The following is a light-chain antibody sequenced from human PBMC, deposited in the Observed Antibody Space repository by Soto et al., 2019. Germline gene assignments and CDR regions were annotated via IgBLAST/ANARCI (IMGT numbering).Light chain of an antibody. Sequence: EIVLTQSPATLSLSPGERAALSCRASQSVSIYLAWYQQKPGQAPRILIYAASNRATGIPARFSGSGSGTDFTLTISSLEPEDFAVYHCQQRSNWPPTFGQGNKLEIK. J-gene: IGKJ2*01. CDR1: QSVSIY. CDR2: AAS. CDR3: QQRSNWPPT. V-gene: IGKV3-11*01.